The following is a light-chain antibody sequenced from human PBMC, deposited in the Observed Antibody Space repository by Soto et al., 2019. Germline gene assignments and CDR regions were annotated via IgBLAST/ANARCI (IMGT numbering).Light chain of an antibody. J-gene: IGLJ1*01. CDR1: SSDVGSYNL. Sequence: QSVLTQPASVSGSPGQSITISCTGTSSDVGSYNLVSWYQQHPGKAPKLMIYEGSKRPSGVSNRFSGSKSGNTASLTISGLQAEDEADYYCCSYAGSSTSVFVNGTKVTVL. V-gene: IGLV2-23*01. CDR2: EGS. CDR3: CSYAGSSTSV.